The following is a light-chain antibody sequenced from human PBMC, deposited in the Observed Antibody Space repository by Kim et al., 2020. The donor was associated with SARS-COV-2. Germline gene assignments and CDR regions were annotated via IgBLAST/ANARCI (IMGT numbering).Light chain of an antibody. CDR1: QGISNW. CDR2: KAS. J-gene: IGKJ2*01. CDR3: QQYNSYSYT. V-gene: IGKV1-5*03. Sequence: DIQMTQSPSSVSASVGDRVTITCRASQGISNWLAWYQQKPGKAPNLLIYKASSLQSGVPSRFSGSGSGTDFTLTIISLQPDDFATYYCQQYNSYSYTFGQGTKLEI.